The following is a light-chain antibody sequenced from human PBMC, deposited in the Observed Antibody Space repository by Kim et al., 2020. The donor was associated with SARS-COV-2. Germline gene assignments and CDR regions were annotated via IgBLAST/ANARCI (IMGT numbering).Light chain of an antibody. Sequence: ALGQTVRITCQGDSLRSYYATWYQQKPGQAPIVVIYGKNNRPSRIPDRFSGSSSGNTASLTITGTQAGDEADYYCNSRDSNDNVVFGGGTKLTVL. CDR3: NSRDSNDNVV. CDR2: GKN. J-gene: IGLJ2*01. V-gene: IGLV3-19*01. CDR1: SLRSYY.